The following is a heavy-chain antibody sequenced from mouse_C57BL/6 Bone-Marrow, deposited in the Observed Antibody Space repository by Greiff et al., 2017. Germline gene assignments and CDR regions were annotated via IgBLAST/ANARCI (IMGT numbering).Heavy chain of an antibody. Sequence: VQLQQPGAELVMPGASVKLSCKASGYTFTSYWMHWVKQRPGQGLEWIGEIDPSDSYTNYNQKFKGKSTLTVDKSSSTAYMQLSSLTSEDSAVYYCARDGSSYDWFAYWGQGTLVTVS. CDR2: IDPSDSYT. V-gene: IGHV1-69*01. CDR1: GYTFTSYW. D-gene: IGHD1-1*01. J-gene: IGHJ3*01. CDR3: ARDGSSYDWFAY.